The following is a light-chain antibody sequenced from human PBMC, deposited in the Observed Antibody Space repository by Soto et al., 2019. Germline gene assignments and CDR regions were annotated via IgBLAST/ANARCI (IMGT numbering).Light chain of an antibody. CDR2: EGS. CDR1: SSDVGKYNL. J-gene: IGLJ1*01. CDR3: CSFAGGSTFHV. V-gene: IGLV2-23*01. Sequence: QSALTQPASVSGSPGQSITISCTGTSSDVGKYNLVSWYQQHPGKAPNLMIFEGSKRPSGVSDRFSGSKSGNTASLTISGLQAEDEADYYCCSFAGGSTFHVFGAGTKVTVL.